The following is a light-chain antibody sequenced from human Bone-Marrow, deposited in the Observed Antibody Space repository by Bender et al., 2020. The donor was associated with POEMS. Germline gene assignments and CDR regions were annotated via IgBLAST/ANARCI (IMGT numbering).Light chain of an antibody. CDR1: NNDVGHSDS. CDR2: DVH. V-gene: IGLV2-23*02. J-gene: IGLJ2*01. Sequence: QSALTQPASVSGSPGQSITLSCTGTNNDVGHSDSVSWYQQHPDRAPKLIIFDVHYRPSGTSHRFSGAKAGITASLTISGLQSEDEADYICCSFAGSYTLVFGGGTKLTVL. CDR3: CSFAGSYTLV.